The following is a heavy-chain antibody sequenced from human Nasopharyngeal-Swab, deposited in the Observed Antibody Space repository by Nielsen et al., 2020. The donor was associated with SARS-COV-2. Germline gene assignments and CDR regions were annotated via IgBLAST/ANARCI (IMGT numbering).Heavy chain of an antibody. CDR3: ARAPKRGSSGYQVGY. V-gene: IGHV3-7*03. Sequence: GGSLTLSCAASGFTFSSYWMSWVRQAQGKGLERVANIKQDGSEKYYVDSVKGRFTISRDNAKNSLYLQMNSLRAEDTAVYYCARAPKRGSSGYQVGYWGQGTLVTVSS. CDR1: GFTFSSYW. D-gene: IGHD3-22*01. J-gene: IGHJ4*02. CDR2: IKQDGSEK.